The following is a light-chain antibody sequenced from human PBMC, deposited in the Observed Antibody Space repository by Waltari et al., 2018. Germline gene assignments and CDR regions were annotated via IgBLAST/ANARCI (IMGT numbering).Light chain of an antibody. Sequence: EIVVTQSPATLSVSPGESATLSCRASQSVDSNLVWYQQKPGQAPRLLISGASTRATGIPARFSGSGSGTEFSLTISSLQSEDFAFYYCLQYRHWPRTFGQGTKVEIK. CDR2: GAS. V-gene: IGKV3-15*01. CDR3: LQYRHWPRT. CDR1: QSVDSN. J-gene: IGKJ1*01.